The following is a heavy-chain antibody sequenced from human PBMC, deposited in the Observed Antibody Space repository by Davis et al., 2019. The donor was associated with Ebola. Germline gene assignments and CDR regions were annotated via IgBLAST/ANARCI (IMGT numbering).Heavy chain of an antibody. CDR3: ATCGFCVSSSGIDY. D-gene: IGHD6-19*01. CDR2: ISGAGYNT. V-gene: IGHV3-23*01. CDR1: GFTFTNYA. J-gene: IGHJ4*02. Sequence: GESLKISCEASGFTFTNYAMSWVRQGPGQGLEWVAGISGAGYNTYHADSVKGRFTISRDNSKNTLYLQMNSLSADDTAVYYCATCGFCVSSSGIDYRGQGNLVTVSS.